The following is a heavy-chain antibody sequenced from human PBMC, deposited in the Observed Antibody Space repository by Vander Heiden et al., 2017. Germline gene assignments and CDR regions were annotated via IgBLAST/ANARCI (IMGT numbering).Heavy chain of an antibody. CDR2: ISYDGSNK. V-gene: IGHV3-30-3*01. D-gene: IGHD3-10*01. CDR3: ARDMVRGVIALDLRSNFDY. CDR1: GFTFSSYA. J-gene: IGHJ4*02. Sequence: GRSLRLSCAASGFTFSSYAMHWVRQAPGKGLEWVAVISYDGSNKYYADSVKGRFTISRDNSKNTLYLQMNSLRAEDTAVYYCARDMVRGVIALDLRSNFDYWGQGTLVTVSS.